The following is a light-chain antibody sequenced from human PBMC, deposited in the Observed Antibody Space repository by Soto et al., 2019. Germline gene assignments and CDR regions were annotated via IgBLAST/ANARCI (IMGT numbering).Light chain of an antibody. V-gene: IGKV1-39*01. J-gene: IGKJ1*01. CDR3: QQTYSIPWT. CDR1: QSINTY. CDR2: AAS. Sequence: DIQMPQSPSSLSASVGDRVTITCRASQSINTYLNWYHQKPGKAPKLLVYAASSLQTGVPSRFSGSGSGTDFTLTISSLQPEDFATYYCQQTYSIPWTFGQGTKVEIK.